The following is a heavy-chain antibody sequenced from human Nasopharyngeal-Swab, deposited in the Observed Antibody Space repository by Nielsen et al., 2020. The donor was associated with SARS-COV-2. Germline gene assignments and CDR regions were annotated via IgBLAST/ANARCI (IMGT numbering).Heavy chain of an antibody. CDR3: ASSRYEVTIFGVVYYGMDV. V-gene: IGHV1-46*01. J-gene: IGHJ6*02. CDR2: INPSGGST. CDR1: GYTFTSYY. Sequence: ASVKVSCKASGYTFTSYYMHWVRQAPGQGLEWMGIINPSGGSTSYAQKFQGRVTMTSDTSTSTVYMELSSLRSEDTAVYYCASSRYEVTIFGVVYYGMDVWGQGTTVTVSS. D-gene: IGHD3-3*01.